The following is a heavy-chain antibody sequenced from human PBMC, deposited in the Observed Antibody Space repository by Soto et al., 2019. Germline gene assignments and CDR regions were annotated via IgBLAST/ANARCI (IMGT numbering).Heavy chain of an antibody. CDR1: GYTFTSYA. D-gene: IGHD1-7*01. CDR2: INAYNGNT. J-gene: IGHJ5*02. V-gene: IGHV1-3*01. Sequence: ASVKVSCKASGYTFTSYAMHWVRQAPGQRLEWMGWINAYNGNTKYSQKFQGRVTITTDTSTSTAYMELRSLRSDDTAVYYCAGNPDNWNYLAWFDPWGQGTLVTVSS. CDR3: AGNPDNWNYLAWFDP.